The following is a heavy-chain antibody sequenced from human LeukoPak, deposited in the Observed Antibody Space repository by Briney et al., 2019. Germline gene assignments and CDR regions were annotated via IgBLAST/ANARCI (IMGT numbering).Heavy chain of an antibody. D-gene: IGHD3-22*01. Sequence: SETLSLTCTVSGGSISSSSYYWGWIRQPPGKGLEWIGSIYYSGSTYYNPSLKSRVTISVDTSKNQFSLKLSSVTAADTAVYYCARGKGRGRIVVVTDYWGQGTLVTVSS. J-gene: IGHJ4*02. CDR1: GGSISSSSYY. V-gene: IGHV4-39*07. CDR3: ARGKGRGRIVVVTDY. CDR2: IYYSGST.